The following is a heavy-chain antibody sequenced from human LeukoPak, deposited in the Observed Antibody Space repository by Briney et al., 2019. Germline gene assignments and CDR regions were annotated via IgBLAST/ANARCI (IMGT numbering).Heavy chain of an antibody. D-gene: IGHD4-11*01. V-gene: IGHV4-34*01. CDR2: INHSGST. J-gene: IGHJ3*02. CDR3: ARAREVMTTGAFDI. Sequence: SETLSLTCAVYGGSFSGYYWSWIRQPPGKGLEWIGEINHSGSTNYNSFLKSRVTISVDTSKNQFSLKLSSVTAADTAVYYCARAREVMTTGAFDIWGQGTMVTVSS. CDR1: GGSFSGYY.